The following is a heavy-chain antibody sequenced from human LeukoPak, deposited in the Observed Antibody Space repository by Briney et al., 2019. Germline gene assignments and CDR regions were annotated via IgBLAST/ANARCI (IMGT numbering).Heavy chain of an antibody. CDR1: GFTFTSYW. J-gene: IGHJ4*02. V-gene: IGHV3-23*01. CDR2: ISGTGGST. D-gene: IGHD1-1*01. Sequence: PGGSLRLSCAASGFTFTSYWMHWVRHAPGKGLVWVSGISGTGGSTYYADSVKGRFTISRDNSKNRLYMQMNSLRAEDTAIYFCAKDRFRLDLTSFDYWGQGTLVTVSS. CDR3: AKDRFRLDLTSFDY.